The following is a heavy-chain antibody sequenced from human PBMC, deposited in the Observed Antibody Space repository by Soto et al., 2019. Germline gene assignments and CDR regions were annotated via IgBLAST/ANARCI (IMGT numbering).Heavy chain of an antibody. V-gene: IGHV6-1*01. D-gene: IGHD2-2*01. Sequence: SQTLSLTCAISGDSVSSNSAAWNWIRQSPSRGLEWLGRTYYRSKWYNDYAVSVKSRITINPDTSKNQSSLQLNSVTPEDTAVYYCARDRDVVVPAAKNYYYGMDVWGRGTTVTVSS. J-gene: IGHJ6*02. CDR1: GDSVSSNSAA. CDR2: TYYRSKWYN. CDR3: ARDRDVVVPAAKNYYYGMDV.